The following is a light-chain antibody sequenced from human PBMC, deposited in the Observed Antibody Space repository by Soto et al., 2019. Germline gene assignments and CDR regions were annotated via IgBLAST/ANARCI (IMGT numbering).Light chain of an antibody. Sequence: DIQMTQSTSSLFASVGDRVTITCRASQSISIYLNWYQQKPGEAPNVLIYAASSLQSGVPSRFSGSGSGTDFTLTICGLQPEDFATYFCQQSYNTPWTFGQGTRVEIK. CDR3: QQSYNTPWT. CDR1: QSISIY. V-gene: IGKV1-39*01. CDR2: AAS. J-gene: IGKJ1*01.